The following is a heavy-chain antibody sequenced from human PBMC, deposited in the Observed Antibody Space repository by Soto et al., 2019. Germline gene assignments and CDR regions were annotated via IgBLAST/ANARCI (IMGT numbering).Heavy chain of an antibody. D-gene: IGHD3-3*01. CDR2: ISAYNGNT. Sequence: ASVKVSCKASGYTFTSYGISWVRQAPGQGLEWMGWISAYNGNTNYAQKLQGRVTMTTDTSTSTAYMELRSLRSDDTAVYYCARDWNPDYDFWSGYYNAGWSDPWRQANLVTVPS. CDR3: ARDWNPDYDFWSGYYNAGWSDP. V-gene: IGHV1-18*01. CDR1: GYTFTSYG. J-gene: IGHJ5*02.